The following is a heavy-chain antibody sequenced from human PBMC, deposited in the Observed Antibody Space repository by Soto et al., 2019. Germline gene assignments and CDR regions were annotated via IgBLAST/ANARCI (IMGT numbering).Heavy chain of an antibody. CDR1: EFTFSNYA. D-gene: IGHD4-17*01. CDR3: AKGGAITVTTNWYFDL. J-gene: IGHJ2*01. CDR2: NSGRAGDT. Sequence: GGSLRLSCAASEFTFSNYAMTWVRQAPGKGLEWVSANSGRAGDTYYADSVEGRFTISRDNSKNTLYLQMNSLRAEDTAVYYCAKGGAITVTTNWYFDLWCRGTMVTVSS. V-gene: IGHV3-23*01.